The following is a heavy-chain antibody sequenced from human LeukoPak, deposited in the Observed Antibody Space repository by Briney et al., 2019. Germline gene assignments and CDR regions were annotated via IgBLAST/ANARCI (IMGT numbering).Heavy chain of an antibody. CDR2: ISGSGGST. J-gene: IGHJ4*02. CDR3: TNDLKIEPTKYSSGLGDY. V-gene: IGHV3-23*01. Sequence: GGSLRLSCAASGVTFSTYAMSWGRQPPGKGLGRVSAISGSGGSTYYADSVKGRFTISRDNSKNTLYLQMNSPRAADTAVYYCTNDLKIEPTKYSSGLGDYWGQGTLVTVSS. CDR1: GVTFSTYA. D-gene: IGHD6-19*01.